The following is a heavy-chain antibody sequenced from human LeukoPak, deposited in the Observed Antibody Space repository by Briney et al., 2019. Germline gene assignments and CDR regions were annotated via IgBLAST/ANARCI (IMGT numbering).Heavy chain of an antibody. CDR3: ARERPGIFPYWFDP. CDR2: TYTSGST. D-gene: IGHD6-13*01. Sequence: SETLSLTCTVSGGSISSYYWSWIRQPAGKGLEWIGRTYTSGSTNYNPSLKSRVTMSVDTSKNQFSLKLSSVTAADTAVYYCARERPGIFPYWFDPWGQGTLVTVSS. V-gene: IGHV4-4*07. CDR1: GGSISSYY. J-gene: IGHJ5*02.